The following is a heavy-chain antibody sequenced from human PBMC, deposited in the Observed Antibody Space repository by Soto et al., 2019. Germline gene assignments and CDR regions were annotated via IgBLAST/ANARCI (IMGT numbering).Heavy chain of an antibody. CDR3: ARDYYYDSSGPYDY. D-gene: IGHD3-22*01. CDR2: IVVGSGNT. CDR1: GFTFTNSA. Sequence: SVKVSCKASGFTFTNSAVQWVRQARGQRLEWIGWIVVGSGNTNYAQKFQERVTITRDMSTSTAYMELSSLRSEDTAVYYCARDYYYDSSGPYDYWGQGTLVTVSS. J-gene: IGHJ4*02. V-gene: IGHV1-58*01.